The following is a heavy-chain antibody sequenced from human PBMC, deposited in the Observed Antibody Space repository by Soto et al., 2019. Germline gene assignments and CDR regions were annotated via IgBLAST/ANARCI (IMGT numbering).Heavy chain of an antibody. J-gene: IGHJ3*01. D-gene: IGHD2-15*01. V-gene: IGHV1-18*01. CDR1: GYTFTSYG. Sequence: ASVKVSCKASGYTFTSYGISWVRQAPGQGLEWMGWISAYNGNTNYAQKLQGRVTTTTDTSTSTAYMELRSLRSDDTAVYYCARVRMEVVVAVFWGQGTMVTVSS. CDR2: ISAYNGNT. CDR3: ARVRMEVVVAVF.